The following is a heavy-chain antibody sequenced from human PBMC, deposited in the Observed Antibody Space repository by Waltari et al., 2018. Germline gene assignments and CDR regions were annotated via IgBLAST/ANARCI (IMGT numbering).Heavy chain of an antibody. CDR3: ARAYTADYYYYYGMDV. CDR1: GYTLTELS. D-gene: IGHD1-1*01. J-gene: IGHJ6*02. CDR2: IIPIFGTA. V-gene: IGHV1-69*13. Sequence: QVQLVQSGAEVKKPGASVKVSCKVSGYTLTELSMHWMRQAPGKGLEWMGGIIPIFGTANYAQKFQGRVTITADESTSTAYMELSSLRSEDTAVYYCARAYTADYYYYYGMDVWGQGTTVTVSS.